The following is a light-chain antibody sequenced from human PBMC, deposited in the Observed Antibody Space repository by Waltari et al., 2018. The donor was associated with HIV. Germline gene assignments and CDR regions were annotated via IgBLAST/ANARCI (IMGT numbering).Light chain of an antibody. V-gene: IGLV3-21*02. CDR3: QVWHSNSDHVV. J-gene: IGLJ2*01. CDR2: DDS. Sequence: SYVLTQPPSVSVAPGQTARITCEGNNIGSQSVHWYQQRPGQAPALVVHDDSDRPSGIPECFSGSNSGNTATLTISRVEAGDEADYYCQVWHSNSDHVVFGGGTKLTVL. CDR1: NIGSQS.